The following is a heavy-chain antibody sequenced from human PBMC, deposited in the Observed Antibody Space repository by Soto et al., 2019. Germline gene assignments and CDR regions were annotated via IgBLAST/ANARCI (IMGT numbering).Heavy chain of an antibody. CDR1: GYTFTSYY. J-gene: IGHJ4*02. CDR2: INPSAGST. V-gene: IGHV1-46*01. Sequence: ASVKVSCKAPGYTFTSYYMHWVRQAPGQGLEWMGIINPSAGSTSYAQKFQGRVTMTRDTSTSTVYMEMSSLRSEDTAVYYCARVSRVSVDYFGYWGQGTQVTVSS. D-gene: IGHD3-3*01. CDR3: ARVSRVSVDYFGY.